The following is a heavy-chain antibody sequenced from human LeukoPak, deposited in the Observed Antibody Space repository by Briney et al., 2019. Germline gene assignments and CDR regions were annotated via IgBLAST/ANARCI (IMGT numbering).Heavy chain of an antibody. CDR1: GDSISSGDYY. D-gene: IGHD3-22*01. J-gene: IGHJ3*02. V-gene: IGHV4-30-4*01. CDR3: ARHMTVTYDAFDI. CDR2: IYYSGST. Sequence: SETLSLTCTVSGDSISSGDYYWSWIRQPPGKGLEWIGYIYYSGSTKYNPSPKSRVTISVDTSERQFSLKLSSVTAADTAAYYCARHMTVTYDAFDIWGQGTMVTVSS.